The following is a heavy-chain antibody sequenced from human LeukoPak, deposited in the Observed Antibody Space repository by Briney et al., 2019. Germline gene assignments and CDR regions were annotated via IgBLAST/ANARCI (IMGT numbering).Heavy chain of an antibody. Sequence: SETLSLTCTASGGSISSSSYYWGWIRQPPGKGLEWFGSIYYSGSTYYNPSLKSRVTISVDTSKNQFSLKLSSVTAADTAVYYCARGSVYYDILTGYYRLENRYYFDYWGQGTLVTVSS. D-gene: IGHD3-9*01. CDR1: GGSISSSSYY. CDR2: IYYSGST. CDR3: ARGSVYYDILTGYYRLENRYYFDY. V-gene: IGHV4-39*01. J-gene: IGHJ4*02.